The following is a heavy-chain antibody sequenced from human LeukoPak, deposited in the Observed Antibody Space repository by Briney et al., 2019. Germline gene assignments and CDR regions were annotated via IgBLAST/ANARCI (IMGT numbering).Heavy chain of an antibody. CDR2: IYTAGSRT. J-gene: IGHJ4*02. CDR3: ARGDHVGYFLDY. D-gene: IGHD1-26*01. CDR1: GFTLSGYW. V-gene: IGHV3-74*01. Sequence: PGGSLRLSCAASGFTLSGYWMYWVRQAPGEGVVWVSRIYTAGSRTNYADSVWGRFTISRDNAKNTLYLQLDSLRAEDTAVYYCARGDHVGYFLDYWGQGTLVTVSS.